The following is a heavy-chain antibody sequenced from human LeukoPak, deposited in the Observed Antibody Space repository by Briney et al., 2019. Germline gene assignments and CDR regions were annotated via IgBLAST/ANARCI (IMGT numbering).Heavy chain of an antibody. D-gene: IGHD3-22*01. CDR1: GGSISSGGYY. J-gene: IGHJ4*02. V-gene: IGHV4-31*03. Sequence: SETLSLICTVSGGSISSGGYYWSWIRQHPGKGLEWIGYIYYSGSTYYNPSLKSRVTISVDTSKNQFSLKLSSVTAADTAVYYCARAQTYYYDSSGPFQIDYWGQGTLVTVSS. CDR3: ARAQTYYYDSSGPFQIDY. CDR2: IYYSGST.